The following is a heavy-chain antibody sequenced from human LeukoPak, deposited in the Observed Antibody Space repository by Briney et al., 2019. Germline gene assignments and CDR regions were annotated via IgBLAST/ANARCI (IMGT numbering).Heavy chain of an antibody. CDR2: IIPIFGTA. J-gene: IGHJ5*02. Sequence: ASVKVSCKASGGTFSSYAISWVRQAPGQGLEWMGGIIPIFGTANYAQKFQGRVTITADKSTSTAYMELSSLRSEDTAVYYCARAVAVYFWFDPWGQGTLVTVSS. CDR3: ARAVAVYFWFDP. V-gene: IGHV1-69*06. CDR1: GGTFSSYA. D-gene: IGHD3-10*01.